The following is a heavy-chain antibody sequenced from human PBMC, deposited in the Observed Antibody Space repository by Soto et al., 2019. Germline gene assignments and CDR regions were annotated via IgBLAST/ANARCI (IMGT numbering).Heavy chain of an antibody. CDR2: ISCCGGST. CDR1: GFNFKKFV. D-gene: IGHD6-19*01. J-gene: IGHJ4*02. CDR3: AKADGEQWLIPHLDN. V-gene: IGHV3-23*01. Sequence: VQLLESGGGVVQPGGSLRLSCEASGFNFKKFVMGWVRQAPGEGLEWVSGISCCGGSTSYADSVKGRFSLARDDSKNTLSLQLNSLRVEDTARYYCAKADGEQWLIPHLDNWGQGTLVTVS.